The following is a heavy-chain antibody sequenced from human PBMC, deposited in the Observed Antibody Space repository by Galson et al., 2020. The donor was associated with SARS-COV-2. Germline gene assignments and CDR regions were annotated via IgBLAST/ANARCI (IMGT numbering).Heavy chain of an antibody. J-gene: IGHJ4*02. V-gene: IGHV3-11*01. CDR3: ATSSIAARPDY. CDR1: EFTFSDFY. CDR2: ISISGSVT. D-gene: IGHD6-6*01. Sequence: GESLKISCGASEFTFSDFYMSWIRQAPGKGLEWVSYISISGSVTYYAYSVKGRFTISRDNAQNTLYLQMNSLRVDDTAVYYCATSSIAARPDYWGQGTLVTVSS.